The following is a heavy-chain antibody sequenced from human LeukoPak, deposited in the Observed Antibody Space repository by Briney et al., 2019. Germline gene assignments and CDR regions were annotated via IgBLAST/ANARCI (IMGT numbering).Heavy chain of an antibody. CDR2: VYTRGSP. D-gene: IGHD3-10*01. CDR1: GGSISSSY. CDR3: ARGTLISFGDQADAFDH. V-gene: IGHV4-4*07. J-gene: IGHJ4*02. Sequence: SETLSLTCTVSGGSISSSYWSWIRQSAGKGLEWIGRVYTRGSPNYNPSLQGRITLSIDKSRNQFSLKLTSVTAADTAVYYCARGTLISFGDQADAFDHWGQGTLVTVSS.